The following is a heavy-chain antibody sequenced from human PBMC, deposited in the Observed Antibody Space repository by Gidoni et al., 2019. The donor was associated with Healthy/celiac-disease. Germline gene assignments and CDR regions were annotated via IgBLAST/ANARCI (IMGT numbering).Heavy chain of an antibody. V-gene: IGHV1-2*02. CDR3: ARDLRGDEQWLVHYYYGMDV. CDR2: INPNSGGT. CDR1: GYTFTGQY. D-gene: IGHD6-19*01. Sequence: QVQLVQSGAEVKKPGASVKVSCKASGYTFTGQYMHWVRQAPGQGLEWMGWINPNSGGTNFAQKVQGRVTMTRDTSISTAYMELSRLRSDDTAVYYCARDLRGDEQWLVHYYYGMDVWGQGTTVTVSS. J-gene: IGHJ6*02.